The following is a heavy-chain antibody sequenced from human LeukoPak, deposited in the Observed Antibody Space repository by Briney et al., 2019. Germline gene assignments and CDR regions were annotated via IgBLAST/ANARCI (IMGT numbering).Heavy chain of an antibody. D-gene: IGHD6-19*01. Sequence: GGSLRLSCAASGFTFSSYGMPWVRQAPGKGLEWVAVISYDGSNKYYADSVKGRFTISRDNSKNTLYLQMNSLRAEDTAVYYCAKDWAPYSSGWYGSWFDPWGQGTLVTVSS. J-gene: IGHJ5*02. CDR3: AKDWAPYSSGWYGSWFDP. CDR2: ISYDGSNK. CDR1: GFTFSSYG. V-gene: IGHV3-30*18.